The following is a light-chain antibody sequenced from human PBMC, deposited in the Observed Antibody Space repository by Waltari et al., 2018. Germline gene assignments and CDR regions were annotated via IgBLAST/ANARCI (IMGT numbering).Light chain of an antibody. V-gene: IGLV2-23*01. CDR2: DDN. Sequence: QSALTQPVSVSGSPGQSITISCTGTSCDVGSYNLVSWYQQHPGKAPKLMIYDDNKRPSGVSKRFSGSKSGNTASLTISGLQGEDEADYYCCSYVGSDIWVFGGGTKLTVL. CDR1: SCDVGSYNL. CDR3: CSYVGSDIWV. J-gene: IGLJ3*02.